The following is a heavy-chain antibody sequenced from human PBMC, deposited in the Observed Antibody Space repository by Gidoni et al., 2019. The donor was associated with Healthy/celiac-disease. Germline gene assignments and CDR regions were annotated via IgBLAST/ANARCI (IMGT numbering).Heavy chain of an antibody. CDR3: ARQGTGYYYYYGMDV. CDR2: IYSGGST. CDR1: GFTVSSNY. Sequence: LSCAASGFTVSSNYMSWVRQAPGKGLEWVSVIYSGGSTYYADSVKGRFTISRDNSKNTLYLQMNSLRAEDTAVYYCARQGTGYYYYYGMDVLGQGTTVTVSS. J-gene: IGHJ6*02. V-gene: IGHV3-53*01. D-gene: IGHD1-1*01.